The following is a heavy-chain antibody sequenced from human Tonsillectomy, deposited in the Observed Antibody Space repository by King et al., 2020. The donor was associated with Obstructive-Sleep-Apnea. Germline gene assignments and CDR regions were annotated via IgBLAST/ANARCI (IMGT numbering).Heavy chain of an antibody. V-gene: IGHV4-59*08. CDR2: IYSTGST. Sequence: VQLQESGPGLVKPSETLSLTCTVSGGSISSFYWSWIRQPPGKGLEWIGNIYSTGSTNYNPSLKSRVTIPVDTSENQFSLKRTSVTATDTAVYYCARLYGVTTRFGDFWGQGTLVTVSS. D-gene: IGHD4-11*01. J-gene: IGHJ4*02. CDR1: GGSISSFY. CDR3: ARLYGVTTRFGDF.